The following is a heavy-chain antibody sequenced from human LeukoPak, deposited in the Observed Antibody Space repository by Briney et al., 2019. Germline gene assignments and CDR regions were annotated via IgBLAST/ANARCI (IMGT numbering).Heavy chain of an antibody. CDR3: AIHGRITIFGVVIIEDYYYYGMDV. D-gene: IGHD3-3*01. Sequence: ASVKVSCKASGYTFTSYAMNWVRQAPGQGLEWMGWISAYNGNTNYAQKLQGRVTMTTDTSTSTAYMELRSLRSDDTAVYYCAIHGRITIFGVVIIEDYYYYGMDVWGQGTTVTVSS. CDR1: GYTFTSYA. V-gene: IGHV1-18*01. J-gene: IGHJ6*02. CDR2: ISAYNGNT.